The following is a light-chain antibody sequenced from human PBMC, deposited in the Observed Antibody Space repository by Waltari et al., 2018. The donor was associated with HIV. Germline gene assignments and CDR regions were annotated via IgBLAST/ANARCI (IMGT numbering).Light chain of an antibody. CDR3: QQNYSNPRT. Sequence: VTPSPPSLSASVGYRVTITRRASQSLNNFLNWYQQKPGLAPKLLMYPASSLQSGVPSRFRGSGSGTEFTLTISSLQPEDVAAYYCQQNYSNPRTFGQGTRLEIK. V-gene: IGKV1-39*01. CDR2: PAS. J-gene: IGKJ1*01. CDR1: QSLNNF.